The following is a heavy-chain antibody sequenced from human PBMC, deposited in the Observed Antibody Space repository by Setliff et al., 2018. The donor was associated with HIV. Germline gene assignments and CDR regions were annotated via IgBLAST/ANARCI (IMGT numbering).Heavy chain of an antibody. Sequence: ASVKVSCKASGYTFINHHITWVRQAPGQGLEWVGSISASSVNTNYTQGRVTMTTDISTSTAYMELRSLRSADSAVYYCARVPVSNYYYYMDVWGKGTTVTVSS. V-gene: IGHV1-18*01. CDR2: ISASSVNT. CDR1: GYTFINHH. CDR3: ARVPVSNYYYYMDV. J-gene: IGHJ6*03.